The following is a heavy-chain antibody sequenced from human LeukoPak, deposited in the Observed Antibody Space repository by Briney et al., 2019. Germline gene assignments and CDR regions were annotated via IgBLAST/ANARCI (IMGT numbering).Heavy chain of an antibody. CDR2: IKGDGSST. J-gene: IGHJ4*02. CDR1: GFTFSTYW. D-gene: IGHD4-17*01. CDR3: ARASTTVPNLLDH. Sequence: PGGFLRLSCAASGFTFSTYWMHWVRQAPGKGLVWVARIKGDGSSTIYADSVKGRFTISRDNSKNTLYLQTSSLRVEDTAVYYCARASTTVPNLLDHWGRGTLVTVSS. V-gene: IGHV3-74*01.